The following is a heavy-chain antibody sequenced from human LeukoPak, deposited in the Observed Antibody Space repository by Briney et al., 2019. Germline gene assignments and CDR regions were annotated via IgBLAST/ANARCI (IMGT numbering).Heavy chain of an antibody. D-gene: IGHD5-24*01. J-gene: IGHJ3*02. CDR2: MYHTGST. V-gene: IGHV4-38-2*01. CDR3: ARVRVEMTTNDAFDI. CDR1: GYSISSGYY. Sequence: SETLSLTCAVSGYSISSGYYWGWIRQPPGKGLEWIGSMYHTGSTYYNPSLKSRVTISVDTSKNQFPLKLSSVTAADTAVYYCARVRVEMTTNDAFDIWGQGTMVTVSS.